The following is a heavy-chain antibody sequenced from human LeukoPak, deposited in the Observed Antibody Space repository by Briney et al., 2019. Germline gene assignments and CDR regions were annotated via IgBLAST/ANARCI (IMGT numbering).Heavy chain of an antibody. J-gene: IGHJ6*02. Sequence: GESLRLSCAASGFTFSTYVMNWVRQATGKGLEWVSTISDSGGSTYYADSVKGRFTIPRDNSKSTLYLQMNSLRAEDTAVYYCGRYYVMDVWGQGTSVTVSS. CDR3: GRYYVMDV. CDR2: ISDSGGST. CDR1: GFTFSTYV. V-gene: IGHV3-23*01.